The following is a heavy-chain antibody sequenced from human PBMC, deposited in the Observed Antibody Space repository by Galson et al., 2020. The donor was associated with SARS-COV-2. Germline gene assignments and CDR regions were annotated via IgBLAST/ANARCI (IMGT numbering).Heavy chain of an antibody. CDR3: ARDNRIAVTKRGAFDI. V-gene: IGHV4-31*03. D-gene: IGHD6-19*01. CDR2: IHFTGSA. J-gene: IGHJ3*02. CDR1: GASISNEGYY. Sequence: ETSETLSLTCNVSGASISNEGYYWGWIRQHPGKGLEWIAYIHFTGSAYYNPSLKSRVTISVDTSKNQFSLRLKSVTAADTAIYFCARDNRIAVTKRGAFDIWGQGTMVTVSS.